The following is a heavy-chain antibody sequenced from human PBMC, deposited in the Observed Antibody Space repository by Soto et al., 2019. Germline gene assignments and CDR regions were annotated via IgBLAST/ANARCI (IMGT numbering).Heavy chain of an antibody. J-gene: IGHJ6*03. Sequence: QVQLQESGPGLVKPSETLSLTCTVSGGSISSYYWSWIRQPPGKGLEWIGYIYYSGSTNYNPSLKSRVTISVDTSKNQFSLKLSSVTAADTAVYYCARSLRHYYYYYYMDVWGKGTTVTVSS. V-gene: IGHV4-59*01. CDR2: IYYSGST. D-gene: IGHD3-16*02. CDR1: GGSISSYY. CDR3: ARSLRHYYYYYYMDV.